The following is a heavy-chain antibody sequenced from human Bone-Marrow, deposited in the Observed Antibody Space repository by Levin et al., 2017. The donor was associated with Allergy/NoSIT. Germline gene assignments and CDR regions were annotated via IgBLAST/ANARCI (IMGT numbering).Heavy chain of an antibody. CDR3: ARIGGAWELPDY. V-gene: IGHV4-59*01. J-gene: IGHJ4*02. CDR1: GGSISSYY. D-gene: IGHD1-26*01. CDR2: IYYSGST. Sequence: SSETLSLTCTVSGGSISSYYWSWIRQPPGKGLEWIGYIYYSGSTNYNPSLKSRVTISVDTSKNQFSLKLSSVTAADTAVYYCARIGGAWELPDYWGQGTLVTVSS.